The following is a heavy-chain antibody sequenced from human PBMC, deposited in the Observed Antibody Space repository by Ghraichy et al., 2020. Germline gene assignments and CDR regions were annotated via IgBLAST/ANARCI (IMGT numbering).Heavy chain of an antibody. CDR2: ISSSSSYI. J-gene: IGHJ4*02. CDR3: AREKGELPSFSFAYYFDY. D-gene: IGHD1-26*01. CDR1: GFTFSSYS. V-gene: IGHV3-21*01. Sequence: GGSLRLSCAASGFTFSSYSMNWVRQAPGKGLEWVSSISSSSSYIYYADSVKGRFTISRDNAKNSLYLQMNSLRAEDTAVYYCAREKGELPSFSFAYYFDYWGQGTLVTVSS.